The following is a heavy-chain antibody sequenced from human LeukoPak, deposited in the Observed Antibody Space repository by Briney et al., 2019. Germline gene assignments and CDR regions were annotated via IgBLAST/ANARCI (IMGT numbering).Heavy chain of an antibody. CDR1: GFTFSSYA. CDR3: AKVSYGANFETYFFDY. D-gene: IGHD4-23*01. J-gene: IGHJ4*02. Sequence: GGSLRLSCAASGFTFSSYAMSWVRQAPGRGLEWVSAISGSGGSTYYADSVKGRFTVSRDSPKNTLYLQMNSLRAEDTAVYYCAKVSYGANFETYFFDYWGQGTLATVAS. CDR2: ISGSGGST. V-gene: IGHV3-23*01.